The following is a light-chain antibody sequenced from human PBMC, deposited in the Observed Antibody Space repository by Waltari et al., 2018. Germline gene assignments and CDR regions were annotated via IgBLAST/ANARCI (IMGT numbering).Light chain of an antibody. V-gene: IGLV1-47*01. Sequence: QSVVTQPHSASGTPGQRVPISCSGSSPNIGSHFVYWYQQLPGPTPKVLIFRNDRRPAGVPDRFSGSKSGTSASLDISGLRSEDEANYYCATWDGSLSAVVFGGGTKLTVL. CDR2: RND. CDR1: SPNIGSHF. CDR3: ATWDGSLSAVV. J-gene: IGLJ2*01.